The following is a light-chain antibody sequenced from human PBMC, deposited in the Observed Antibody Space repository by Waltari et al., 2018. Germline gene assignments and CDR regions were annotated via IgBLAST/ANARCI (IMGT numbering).Light chain of an antibody. J-gene: IGKJ2*01. V-gene: IGKV4-1*01. CDR1: QSVLYSSNNKNY. CDR3: QQYYNNVPA. CDR2: WAA. Sequence: DIVMTQSPDSLAVSLGERATINCKSSQSVLYSSNNKNYLAWYQQKPGQPPKLLIYWAATRESGVPDRFSGSGSGTDFTLTISSLQAEDVAVYYCQQYYNNVPAFGQGTKLEIK.